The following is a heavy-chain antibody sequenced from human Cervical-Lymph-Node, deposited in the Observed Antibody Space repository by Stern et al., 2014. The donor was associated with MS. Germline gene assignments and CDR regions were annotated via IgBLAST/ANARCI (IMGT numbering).Heavy chain of an antibody. CDR1: GYSFTNYW. CDR3: ARMWAVQGLRGNLPGYFQH. J-gene: IGHJ1*01. CDR2: LSPGDSDT. Sequence: VQLVESGAEVKKPGESLKISCKGSGYSFTNYWIGWVRQMPGKGLELMGILSPGDSDTRSGPSFQGQVTSHADRSINTAYLQWSSLKASDTAMYYCARMWAVQGLRGNLPGYFQHWGQGTLVTVSS. D-gene: IGHD3-10*01. V-gene: IGHV5-51*01.